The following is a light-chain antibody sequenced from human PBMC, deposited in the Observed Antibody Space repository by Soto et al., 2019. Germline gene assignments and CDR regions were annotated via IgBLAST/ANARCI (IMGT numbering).Light chain of an antibody. Sequence: SCWVSQTASSYLVRYQQKPGQAPRLLMYGSSIRATGIPARFSGSGSWTESTLTIITMQTSDFPVYFCQQHKSGPPITVGQGTRLEIK. V-gene: IGKV3D-15*03. CDR1: QTASSY. J-gene: IGKJ5*01. CDR2: GSS. CDR3: QQHKSGPPIT.